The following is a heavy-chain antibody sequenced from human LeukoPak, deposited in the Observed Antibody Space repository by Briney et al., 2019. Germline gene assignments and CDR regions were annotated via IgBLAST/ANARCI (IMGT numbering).Heavy chain of an antibody. CDR2: ISGSGGST. Sequence: LPGGSLRLSCAASGFTFSSYAMSWVRQAPGKGLEWVSAISGSGGSTYYVDSVKGRFTISRDNSKNTLYLQMNSLRAEDTAVYYCAKGRKSYYYGMDVWGQGTTVTVSS. CDR1: GFTFSSYA. V-gene: IGHV3-23*01. CDR3: AKGRKSYYYGMDV. J-gene: IGHJ6*02.